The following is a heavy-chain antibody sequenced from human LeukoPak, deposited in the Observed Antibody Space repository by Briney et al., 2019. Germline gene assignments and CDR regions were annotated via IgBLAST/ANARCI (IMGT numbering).Heavy chain of an antibody. CDR3: ARGIMATNWIYYYYNYMDV. J-gene: IGHJ6*03. D-gene: IGHD5-12*01. CDR2: ISAYNGNT. Sequence: GASVKVSCKASGYTFTSYGITWVRQASGQGLEWMGWISAYNGNTNYAQELQGRVTMTTDTSTSTAYMELRSLRSDDTAVYYCARGIMATNWIYYYYNYMDVWGKGTTVTVSS. CDR1: GYTFTSYG. V-gene: IGHV1-18*01.